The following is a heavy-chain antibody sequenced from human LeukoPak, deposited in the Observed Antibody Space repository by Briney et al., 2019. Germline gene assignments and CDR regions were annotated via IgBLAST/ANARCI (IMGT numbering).Heavy chain of an antibody. CDR3: AGDSPLVITNHFDY. J-gene: IGHJ4*02. D-gene: IGHD3-22*01. CDR1: GFTFSSYA. CDR2: ISYDGSNK. V-gene: IGHV3-30-3*01. Sequence: TGGSLRLSCAASGFTFSSYAMHWVRQAPGKGLEWVAVISYDGSNKYYADSVKGRFTISRDNSKNTLYLQMDSLRAEDTAVYYCAGDSPLVITNHFDYWGQGTLVTVSS.